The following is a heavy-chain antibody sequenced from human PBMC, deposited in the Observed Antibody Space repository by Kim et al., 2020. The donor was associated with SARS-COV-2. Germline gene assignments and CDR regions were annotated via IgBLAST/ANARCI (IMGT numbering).Heavy chain of an antibody. CDR2: ISSSSSYI. V-gene: IGHV3-21*01. Sequence: GGSLRLSCAASGFTFSSYSMNWVRQAPGKGLEWVSSISSSSSYIYYADSVKGRFTISRDNAKNSLYLQMNSLRAEDTAVYYCARDYYDILTGYSGMDVWGQGTTVTVSS. J-gene: IGHJ6*02. D-gene: IGHD3-9*01. CDR1: GFTFSSYS. CDR3: ARDYYDILTGYSGMDV.